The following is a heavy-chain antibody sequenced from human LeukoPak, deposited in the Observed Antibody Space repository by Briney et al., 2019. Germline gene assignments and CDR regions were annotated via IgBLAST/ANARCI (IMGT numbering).Heavy chain of an antibody. D-gene: IGHD3-10*02. CDR2: IRSDGSKT. Sequence: GGSLRLSCAASGFTFSAYGIHLVRQAPGKGLEWVAFIRSDGSKTYYADSVKGRFTISRDNSKNMVYVQMNSLRAEDAAVYYCAKSCSGGSFYFDFWGQGTLVTVSS. CDR3: AKSCSGGSFYFDF. V-gene: IGHV3-30*02. J-gene: IGHJ4*02. CDR1: GFTFSAYG.